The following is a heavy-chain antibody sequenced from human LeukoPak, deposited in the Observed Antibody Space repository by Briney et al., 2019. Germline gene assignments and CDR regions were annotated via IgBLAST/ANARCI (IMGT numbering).Heavy chain of an antibody. CDR1: GYTFTSYG. V-gene: IGHV1-18*01. CDR3: ARGYGYGDYGTYFDY. Sequence: ASVKVSCKASGYTFTSYGISWVRQAPGQGLEWMGWISAYNGNTNYAQKLQGRVTMTTDTSTSTAYMELRSLRSDDTAVYYCARGYGYGDYGTYFDYWGQGTLVTVSS. J-gene: IGHJ4*02. D-gene: IGHD4-17*01. CDR2: ISAYNGNT.